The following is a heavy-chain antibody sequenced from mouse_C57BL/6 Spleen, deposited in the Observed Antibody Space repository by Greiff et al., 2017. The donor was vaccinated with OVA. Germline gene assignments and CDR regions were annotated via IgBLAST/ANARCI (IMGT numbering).Heavy chain of an antibody. Sequence: EVKLVESGPGLVKPSQSLSLTCSVTGYSITSGYYWNWIRQFPGNKLEWMGFISYDGSNNYNPSLKNRISITRDTSKNQFCLKLNSVTTEDTATYDCARERFIFAYWGQGTLVTVSA. J-gene: IGHJ3*01. V-gene: IGHV3-6*01. D-gene: IGHD1-1*01. CDR2: ISYDGSN. CDR3: ARERFIFAY. CDR1: GYSITSGYY.